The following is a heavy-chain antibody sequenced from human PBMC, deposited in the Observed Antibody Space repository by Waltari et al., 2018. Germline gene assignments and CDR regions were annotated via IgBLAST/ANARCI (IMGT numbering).Heavy chain of an antibody. CDR1: GGSISSGSYY. D-gene: IGHD6-6*01. Sequence: QVQLQESGPGLVKPSQTLSLTCTVSGGSISSGSYYWSWIRQPAGKGLEWIGRIYTSGRTNYNPSPKSRVTISVDTSKNQFSLKLSSVTAADTAVYYCARARRDSSSEYYYYYYYMDVWGKGTTVTVSS. J-gene: IGHJ6*03. CDR3: ARARRDSSSEYYYYYYYMDV. V-gene: IGHV4-61*02. CDR2: IYTSGRT.